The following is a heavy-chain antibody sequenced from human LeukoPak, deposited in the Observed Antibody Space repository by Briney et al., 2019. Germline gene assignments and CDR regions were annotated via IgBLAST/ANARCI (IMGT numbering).Heavy chain of an antibody. J-gene: IGHJ4*02. D-gene: IGHD2-2*01. V-gene: IGHV3-21*01. CDR1: GFTFRSYS. CDR2: IDPSSTYI. CDR3: ARAPTVLVGYCSSSSCQADY. Sequence: GGSLRLSCAASGFTFRSYSMNWVRQAPGKGLEWVSAIDPSSTYIYYADSVKGRFTISRDNTENSLYLQMNSLRVEDTAVYYCARAPTVLVGYCSSSSCQADYWGQGTLVTVSS.